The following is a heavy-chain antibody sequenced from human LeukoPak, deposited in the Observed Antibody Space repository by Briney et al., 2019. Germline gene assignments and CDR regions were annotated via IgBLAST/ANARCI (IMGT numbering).Heavy chain of an antibody. CDR2: MNPNSGNT. V-gene: IGHV1-8*01. CDR3: ARVDSSSWYHYYMDV. D-gene: IGHD6-13*01. J-gene: IGHJ6*03. Sequence: VASVKVSCKASGYTFTSYDINWVRQATGQGLEWMGWMNPNSGNTGYAQKFQGRVTMTRNTSISIAYMELSSLRSEDTAVYYCARVDSSSWYHYYMDVWGKGTTVTVSS. CDR1: GYTFTSYD.